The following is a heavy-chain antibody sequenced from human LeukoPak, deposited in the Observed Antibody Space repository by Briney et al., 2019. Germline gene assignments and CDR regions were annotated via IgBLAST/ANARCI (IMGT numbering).Heavy chain of an antibody. V-gene: IGHV4-34*01. CDR1: GGSLSGYY. Sequence: SETLSLTCAVYGGSLSGYYWSWIRQPPGKGLEWIGEINHSGSTNYNPSLKSRVTISVDTSKNQFSLKLSSVTAADTAVYYCARRARSNPPDYWGQGTLVTVSS. CDR3: ARRARSNPPDY. D-gene: IGHD4-11*01. J-gene: IGHJ4*02. CDR2: INHSGST.